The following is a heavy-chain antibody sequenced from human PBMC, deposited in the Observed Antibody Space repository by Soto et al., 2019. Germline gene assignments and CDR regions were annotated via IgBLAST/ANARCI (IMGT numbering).Heavy chain of an antibody. Sequence: GGSLRLSCAASGFTVSSNYMSWVRQAPGKGLEWVSVIYSGGSTYYADSVKGRFTISRDNSKNTLYLQMNSRRAEDTAVYYCARDLSSSGWYDYWGQGTLVTVSS. CDR1: GFTVSSNY. CDR3: ARDLSSSGWYDY. D-gene: IGHD6-19*01. J-gene: IGHJ4*02. CDR2: IYSGGST. V-gene: IGHV3-53*01.